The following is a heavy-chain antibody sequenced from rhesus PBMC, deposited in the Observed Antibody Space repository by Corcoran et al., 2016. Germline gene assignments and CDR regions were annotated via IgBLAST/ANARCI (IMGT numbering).Heavy chain of an antibody. CDR2: INSGGGST. Sequence: EVQLVESGGGLAKPGGSLRLSCAASGFTFSSYWMNWVRQTPGKGLEWISAINSGGGSTYYAESVKGLITISRDNSKNTLSLQRNSLRAEDTAVYYCAKSNWGDYYIDYWGQGVLVTVSS. D-gene: IGHD3-34*01. CDR1: GFTFSSYW. V-gene: IGHV3S42*01. J-gene: IGHJ4*01. CDR3: AKSNWGDYYIDY.